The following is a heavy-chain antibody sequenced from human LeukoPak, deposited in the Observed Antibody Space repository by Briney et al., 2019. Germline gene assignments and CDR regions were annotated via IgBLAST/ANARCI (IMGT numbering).Heavy chain of an antibody. J-gene: IGHJ4*02. V-gene: IGHV4-59*01. CDR3: ARGQWELGGYFDY. D-gene: IGHD1-26*01. CDR1: GGSISSYY. Sequence: PSETLSLTCTVSGGSISSYYWSWIRQPPGKGLEWIGYIYYSGSTNYNPSLKSRATISVDTSKNQFSLKLSSVTAADTAVYYCARGQWELGGYFDYWGQGTLVTVSS. CDR2: IYYSGST.